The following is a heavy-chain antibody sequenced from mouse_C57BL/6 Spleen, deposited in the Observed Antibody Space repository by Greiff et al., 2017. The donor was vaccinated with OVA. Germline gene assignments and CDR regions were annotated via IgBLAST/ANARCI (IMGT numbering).Heavy chain of an antibody. J-gene: IGHJ4*01. CDR1: GYTFTSYW. V-gene: IGHV1-53*01. Sequence: QVQLQQSGTELVKPGASVKLSCKASGYTFTSYWMHWVKQRPGQGLEWIGNINPSNGGTNYNEKFKSKATLTVDKSSSTAYMQLSSLTSEDSAVYYGARPNDSNYYAMDDWGQGTSVTVSS. CDR3: ARPNDSNYYAMDD. D-gene: IGHD2-5*01. CDR2: INPSNGGT.